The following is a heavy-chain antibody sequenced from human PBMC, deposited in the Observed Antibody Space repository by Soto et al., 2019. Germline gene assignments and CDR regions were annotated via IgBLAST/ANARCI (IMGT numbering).Heavy chain of an antibody. V-gene: IGHV1-2*04. CDR2: INPNSGGT. CDR3: ARESRVNYGDYGGHAFDI. D-gene: IGHD4-17*01. CDR1: GYTFTGYY. Sequence: ASVKVSCKASGYTFTGYYMHWVRQAPGQGLEWMGWINPNSGGTNYAQKFQGWVTMTRATSIGTAYMELGRLRSDDTAVYYCARESRVNYGDYGGHAFDIWGQGTMVTVSS. J-gene: IGHJ3*02.